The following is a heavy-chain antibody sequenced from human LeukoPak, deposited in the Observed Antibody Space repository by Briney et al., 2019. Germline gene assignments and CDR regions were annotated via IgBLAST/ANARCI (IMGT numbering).Heavy chain of an antibody. V-gene: IGHV1-18*01. CDR2: ISVYNGNP. D-gene: IGHD6-13*01. CDR1: GYTFVSHG. J-gene: IGHJ6*03. Sequence: GASVKASCKASGYTFVSHGISWVRQAPGQGLEWMGWISVYNGNPNYAQKLQGRVTMTTDTSTSTAYMELRSLRSDDTAVYYCARDSYSSSWYESYYYYMDVWGKGTTVTVSS. CDR3: ARDSYSSSWYESYYYYMDV.